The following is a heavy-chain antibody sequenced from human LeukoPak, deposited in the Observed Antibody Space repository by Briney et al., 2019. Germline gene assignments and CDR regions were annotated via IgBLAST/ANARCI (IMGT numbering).Heavy chain of an antibody. CDR2: INHSGST. J-gene: IGHJ4*02. CDR3: ARGRFAWNYPNYFDY. D-gene: IGHD1-7*01. Sequence: SETLSLTCAVYGGSFSGYYWSWIRQPPGKGLEWIGEINHSGSTNYNPSLKSRVTISVDTSKNQFSLKLSSVTAADTAVYYCARGRFAWNYPNYFDYWGQGTLVTVSS. CDR1: GGSFSGYY. V-gene: IGHV4-34*01.